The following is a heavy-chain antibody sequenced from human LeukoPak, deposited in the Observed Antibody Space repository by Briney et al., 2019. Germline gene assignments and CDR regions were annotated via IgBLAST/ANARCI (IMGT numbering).Heavy chain of an antibody. CDR1: GFTLNNAW. J-gene: IGHJ1*01. Sequence: GGSLRLSCAASGFTLNNAWMSWVRQAPGKGLEWLGRIKRETDGGTIDYAAPVKGRFTISRDDSRNTLYLQMDSLKIEDTAVYYCTADRYYDNSELQFQHWGQGTLVTVSS. D-gene: IGHD3-22*01. CDR2: IKRETDGGTI. V-gene: IGHV3-15*01. CDR3: TADRYYDNSELQFQH.